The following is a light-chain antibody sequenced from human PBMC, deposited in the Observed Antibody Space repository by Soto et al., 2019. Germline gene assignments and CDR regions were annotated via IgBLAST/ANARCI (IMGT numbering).Light chain of an antibody. V-gene: IGKV3-15*01. CDR1: QTVSTN. CDR3: QQYYYRPPYT. J-gene: IGKJ2*01. CDR2: GAS. Sequence: EIVMTQSPATLAASPGERVTLSCRASQTVSTNLAWYQQKRGQAPRLLIYGASTRATDFPARFSGSGSGTEFTLTISSLQSEDFGVYYCQQYYYRPPYTFGQGTNWRS.